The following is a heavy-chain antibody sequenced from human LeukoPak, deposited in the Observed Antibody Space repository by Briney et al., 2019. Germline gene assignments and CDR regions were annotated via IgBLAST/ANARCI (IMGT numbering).Heavy chain of an antibody. CDR3: TTTRRLLWFGEPLD. CDR2: IKSKTDGGTT. CDR1: GFTFSNAW. Sequence: GGSLRLSCAASGFTFSNAWMSWVRQAPGKGLEWVGRIKSKTDGGTTDYAAPVKGRFTISRDDSKNTLYLQMNSLKTEDTAVYYCTTTRRLLWFGEPLDWGQGTLVTVSS. V-gene: IGHV3-15*01. D-gene: IGHD3-10*01. J-gene: IGHJ4*02.